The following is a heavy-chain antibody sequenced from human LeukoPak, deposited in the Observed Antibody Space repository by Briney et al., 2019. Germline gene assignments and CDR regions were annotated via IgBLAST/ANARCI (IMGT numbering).Heavy chain of an antibody. D-gene: IGHD3-3*01. J-gene: IGHJ6*02. V-gene: IGHV3-30-3*01. CDR2: TSYDGSNK. Sequence: GRSLRLSCAASGFTFSSYAMHWVRQAPGKGLEWVAVTSYDGSNKYYADSVEGRFTISRDNSKDTLYLQMNSLRAEDTAVYYCARGGTYYEMDYYYGMDVWGQGTTVTVSS. CDR3: ARGGTYYEMDYYYGMDV. CDR1: GFTFSSYA.